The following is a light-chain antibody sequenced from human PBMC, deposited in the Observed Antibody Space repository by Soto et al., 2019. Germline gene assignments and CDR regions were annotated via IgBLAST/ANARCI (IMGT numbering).Light chain of an antibody. CDR1: QSITNW. J-gene: IGKJ1*01. V-gene: IGKV1-5*01. CDR2: DAS. Sequence: DIQITPAPSTLSASVGDRVTIPCRASQSITNWLAWYQQKPGKAPKLLIFDASILESGVPSRFSGSGSGTDFTLTISSLQPEDFATYYCQHSYSTPRTFGQGTKVDI. CDR3: QHSYSTPRT.